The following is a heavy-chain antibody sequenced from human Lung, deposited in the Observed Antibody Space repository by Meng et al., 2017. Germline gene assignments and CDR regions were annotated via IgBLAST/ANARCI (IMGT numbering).Heavy chain of an antibody. CDR3: ARDEDISAAGKLFGDY. CDR2: INPKSGDT. Sequence: HVQLVQSGAEVKKPGASVKVPRKASGYTFPDYWLHGVRRAPGQGLEWMGRINPKSGDTHYAQRFQGRVTMTGDTSISTAYMELSGLRSDDTAMYYCARDEDISAAGKLFGDYWGQGTLVTVSS. J-gene: IGHJ4*02. V-gene: IGHV1-2*06. D-gene: IGHD6-13*01. CDR1: GYTFPDYW.